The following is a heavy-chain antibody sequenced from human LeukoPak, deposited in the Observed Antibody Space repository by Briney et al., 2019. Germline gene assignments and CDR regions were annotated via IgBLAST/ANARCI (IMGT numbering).Heavy chain of an antibody. J-gene: IGHJ4*02. CDR2: ISAYNDNT. Sequence: GASVKVSCKASGYTFTSYGISWVRQAPGQGLEWMGWISAYNDNTNYAQKLQGRVTMTTDTSTSTAYMELRSLRSDDTAVYYCARVNYYDSSGYYPRLDYWGQGTLVTVSS. CDR1: GYTFTSYG. CDR3: ARVNYYDSSGYYPRLDY. D-gene: IGHD3-22*01. V-gene: IGHV1-18*01.